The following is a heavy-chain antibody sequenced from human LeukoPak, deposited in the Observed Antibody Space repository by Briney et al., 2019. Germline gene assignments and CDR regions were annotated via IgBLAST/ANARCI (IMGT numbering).Heavy chain of an antibody. Sequence: SQTLSLTCAISGDTVSSTSAAWNWIRQSASRGLEWLGRTYYRSTWNNDYAVSVRSRITINADTPKNQFSLQLNSVTPEDTAVYYCVRRVALWFDPWGQGALVTVSS. CDR1: GDTVSSTSAA. J-gene: IGHJ5*02. CDR3: VRRVALWFDP. D-gene: IGHD2-15*01. CDR2: TYYRSTWNN. V-gene: IGHV6-1*01.